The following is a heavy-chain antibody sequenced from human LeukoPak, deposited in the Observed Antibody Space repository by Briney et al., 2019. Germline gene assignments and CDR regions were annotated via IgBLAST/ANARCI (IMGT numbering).Heavy chain of an antibody. CDR2: INRVAVT. CDR1: GFAFNNAW. Sequence: GSLRLSCAASGFAFNNAWMSWVRQPPGKGLEWIGEINRVAVTTYNPSLKSRVTISLDTSKNQFSLKLNSVTAADTAVYYCVRHLSRYFDDYWGQGTLVTVSS. J-gene: IGHJ4*02. D-gene: IGHD3-9*01. CDR3: VRHLSRYFDDY. V-gene: IGHV4-34*01.